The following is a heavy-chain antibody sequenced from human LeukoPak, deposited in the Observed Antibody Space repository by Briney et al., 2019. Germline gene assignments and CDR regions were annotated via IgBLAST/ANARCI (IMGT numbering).Heavy chain of an antibody. CDR3: ARLTTAGYLNH. V-gene: IGHV4-59*08. Sequence: SETLSLTCTVPGDSIGGYYWSWIRQPPGKGLEWIAYIYYSGRTNSNPSLKSRVTISLVTSKNQFSLKLSSVTAADTAVYYCARLTTAGYLNHWGQGTLVTVSS. J-gene: IGHJ4*02. CDR1: GDSIGGYY. CDR2: IYYSGRT. D-gene: IGHD6-19*01.